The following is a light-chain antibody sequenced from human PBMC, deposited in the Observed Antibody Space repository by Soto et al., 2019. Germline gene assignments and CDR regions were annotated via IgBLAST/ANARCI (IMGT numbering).Light chain of an antibody. J-gene: IGLJ2*01. V-gene: IGLV4-69*01. CDR3: LTWGTGIVI. Sequence: QPVLTQSPSASASLGASVKLTCTLSSGHSNYAIAWHQQQPEKGPRYLMKLNRDGSHSKGDGIPNRFSGSSSGAERYLTRSILQSEDEADYYCLTWGTGIVICGGGTKLTVL. CDR2: LNRDGSH. CDR1: SGHSNYA.